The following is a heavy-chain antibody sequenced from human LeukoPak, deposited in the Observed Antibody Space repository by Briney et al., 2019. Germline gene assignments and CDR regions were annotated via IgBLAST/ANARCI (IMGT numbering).Heavy chain of an antibody. CDR1: GGSISSSSYY. CDR3: ARDLWPDWYFDL. CDR2: IYTSGST. V-gene: IGHV4-39*07. D-gene: IGHD2-21*01. J-gene: IGHJ2*01. Sequence: SETLSLTCTVSGGSISSSSYYWGWIRQPPGKGLEWIGSIYTSGSTNYNPSLKSRVTMSVDTSKNQFSLKLSSVTAADTAVYYCARDLWPDWYFDLWGRGTLVTVSS.